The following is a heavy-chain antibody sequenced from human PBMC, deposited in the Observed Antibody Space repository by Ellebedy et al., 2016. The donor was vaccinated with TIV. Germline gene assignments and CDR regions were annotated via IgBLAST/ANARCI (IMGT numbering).Heavy chain of an antibody. V-gene: IGHV4-59*01. D-gene: IGHD2-2*01. CDR1: GGSIRNYY. J-gene: IGHJ4*02. Sequence: MPSETLSLTCTVSGGSIRNYYCTLIRQPPGKGLEWIGHMYYSGSSNYNPSLKSRVTMSIDTSKNQFSLKMSSVTAADTAVYYCAASESADSDYWGPGTLVTVSS. CDR3: AASESADSDY. CDR2: MYYSGSS.